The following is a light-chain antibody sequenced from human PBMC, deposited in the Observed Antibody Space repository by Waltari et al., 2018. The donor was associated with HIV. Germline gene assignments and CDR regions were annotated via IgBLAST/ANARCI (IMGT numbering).Light chain of an antibody. CDR3: CSYAGSYSWV. Sequence: QSALTQPRSVSGSPGQSVTISCTGTSSDVGGYNYVSCYQQHTGKAPKPMIYDVSNRPAGVPDRFSGSKSGNTASLTISGLQAEDEADYYCCSYAGSYSWVFGGGTKLTVL. V-gene: IGLV2-11*01. J-gene: IGLJ3*02. CDR1: SSDVGGYNY. CDR2: DVS.